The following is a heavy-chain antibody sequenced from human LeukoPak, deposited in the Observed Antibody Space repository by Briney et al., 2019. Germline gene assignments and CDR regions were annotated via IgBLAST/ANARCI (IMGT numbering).Heavy chain of an antibody. J-gene: IGHJ3*02. CDR1: GGSISSYY. V-gene: IGHV4-59*08. CDR3: ARRDRNTVVKGPGDAFDI. D-gene: IGHD4-23*01. CDR2: IYYSGST. Sequence: SETLSLTCTVSGGSISSYYWSWIRQPPGKGLGWIGYIYYSGSTNYNPPLKSRVTISVDTSKNQFSLKLSSVTAADTAVYYCARRDRNTVVKGPGDAFDIWGQGTMVTVSS.